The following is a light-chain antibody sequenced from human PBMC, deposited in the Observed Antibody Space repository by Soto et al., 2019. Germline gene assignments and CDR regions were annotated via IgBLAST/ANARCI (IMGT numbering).Light chain of an antibody. CDR1: QSVGSS. CDR3: QQYSNRYT. J-gene: IGKJ2*01. Sequence: EIVMTQSPATLSVSPGERATLSCRASQSVGSSLAWYQHKPGQAPRLLIYGASIRATGIPGRFSGSGSGTELTLTISSLQSEDFAAYYCQQYSNRYTLGEGTKLEIK. V-gene: IGKV3D-15*01. CDR2: GAS.